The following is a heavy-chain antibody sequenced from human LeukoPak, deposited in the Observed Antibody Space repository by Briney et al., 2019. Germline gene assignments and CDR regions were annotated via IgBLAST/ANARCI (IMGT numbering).Heavy chain of an antibody. CDR3: ARDFEGEDDYVWGSYRPYYFDY. CDR1: GFTFSSYS. CDR2: ISSSSSYI. J-gene: IGHJ4*02. D-gene: IGHD3-16*02. Sequence: KPGGSLRLSCAASGFTFSSYSMNWVRQAPGKGLEWVSSISSSSSYIYYADSVKGRFTISRDNAKNSLYLQMNSLRAEDTAVYYCARDFEGEDDYVWGSYRPYYFDYWGQGTLVTVSS. V-gene: IGHV3-21*01.